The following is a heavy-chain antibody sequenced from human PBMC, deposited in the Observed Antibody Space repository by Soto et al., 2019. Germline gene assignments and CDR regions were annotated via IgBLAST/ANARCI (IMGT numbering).Heavy chain of an antibody. CDR2: INSDGSST. J-gene: IGHJ4*02. V-gene: IGHV3-74*01. CDR1: GFTVSSYL. D-gene: IGHD4-17*01. CDR3: ARVNYGDYGGVCDY. Sequence: EVQLVASGGGLVQPGGSLRLSCAASGFTVSSYLMHWVRQAPGKGLVWVSRINSDGSSTSFADSVKGRFTISRDNAKNTLYLQMNSLRAEDTAVYYCARVNYGDYGGVCDYWGQGTLVTVSS.